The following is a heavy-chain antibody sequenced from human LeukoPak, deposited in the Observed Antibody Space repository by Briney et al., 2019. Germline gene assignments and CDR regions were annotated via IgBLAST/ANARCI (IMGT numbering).Heavy chain of an antibody. V-gene: IGHV4-59*08. CDR3: ASALGYCSSTSCYGDFDY. J-gene: IGHJ4*02. CDR2: SHYSGST. Sequence: SSETLSLTCSVSGTSINTYYWSWIRQPPGKRLEWIGYSHYSGSTDYNPSLKSRVTISIDTSKNQFSLKLSSVTAADTAVYYCASALGYCSSTSCYGDFDYWGQGTLVTVSS. D-gene: IGHD2-2*01. CDR1: GTSINTYY.